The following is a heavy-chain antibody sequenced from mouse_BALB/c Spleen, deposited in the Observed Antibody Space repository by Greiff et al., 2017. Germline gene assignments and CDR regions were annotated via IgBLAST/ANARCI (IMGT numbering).Heavy chain of an antibody. CDR1: GFTFTDYY. V-gene: IGHV5-4*02. J-gene: IGHJ2*01. CDR2: ISDGGSYT. Sequence: DVMLVESGGGLVKPGGSLKLSCAASGFTFTDYYMYWVRQTPEKGLEWVATISDGGSYTYYPDSVKGRFTISRDNAKNNLDLQMSSLKSEDTAMYYFAGGDYWGQGTTLTVSS. CDR3: AGGDY.